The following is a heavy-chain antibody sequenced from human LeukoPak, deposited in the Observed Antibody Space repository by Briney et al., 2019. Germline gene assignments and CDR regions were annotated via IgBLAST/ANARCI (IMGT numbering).Heavy chain of an antibody. J-gene: IGHJ4*02. D-gene: IGHD2-2*01. CDR3: VRAAMPYIINGRRFDY. CDR1: GFTSSAYD. V-gene: IGHV3-13*04. CDR2: TGTVGDT. Sequence: GESLRLSCAASGFTSSAYDMHWVRQITGGGLEWVSTTGTVGDTFYSDSVKGRFTISRENAKNSAHLQMNSLRVEDSAIYFCVRAAMPYIINGRRFDYWGQGTLVTVSS.